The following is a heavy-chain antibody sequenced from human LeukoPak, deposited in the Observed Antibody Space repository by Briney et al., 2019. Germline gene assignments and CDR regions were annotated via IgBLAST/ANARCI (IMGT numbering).Heavy chain of an antibody. J-gene: IGHJ3*02. CDR2: IYYSGST. CDR3: ARQMRTYYYDSSGYGGAFDI. V-gene: IGHV4-39*01. CDR1: GGSISSSSYY. Sequence: SETLSLTXTVSGGSISSSSYYWGWIRQPPGKGLEWIGSIYYSGSTYYNPFLKSRVTISVDTSKNQFSLKLSSVTAADTAVYYCARQMRTYYYDSSGYGGAFDIWGQGTMVTVSS. D-gene: IGHD3-22*01.